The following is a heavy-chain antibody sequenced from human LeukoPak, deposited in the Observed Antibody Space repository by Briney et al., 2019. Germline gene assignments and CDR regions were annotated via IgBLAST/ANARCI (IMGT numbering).Heavy chain of an antibody. D-gene: IGHD1-26*01. V-gene: IGHV4-39*01. Sequence: PSETLSLTCTVSGGSISTSNYYWGWIRQPPGKGLEWIGNIFYSGSTYYSPSVKSRVTISVDTSKNQFSLKLSSVTAADTAVYYCARQSGSYGVYYYYMDVWGKGTTVTISS. J-gene: IGHJ6*03. CDR2: IFYSGST. CDR1: GGSISTSNYY. CDR3: ARQSGSYGVYYYYMDV.